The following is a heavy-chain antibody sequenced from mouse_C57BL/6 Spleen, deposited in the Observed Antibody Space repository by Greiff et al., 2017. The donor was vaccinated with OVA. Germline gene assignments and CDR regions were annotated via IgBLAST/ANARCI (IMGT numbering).Heavy chain of an antibody. CDR3: ERATTGRFDY. D-gene: IGHD1-2*01. V-gene: IGHV1-82*01. J-gene: IGHJ2*01. CDR2: IYPGDGDT. Sequence: QVQLQQSGPELVKPGASVTISCKASGYAFSSSWMNWVKQRPGQGLEWIGRIYPGDGDTNYNGKFKGKATLTADKSSSTAYMQLSSLTSEESEVYVCERATTGRFDYWGKGTTLTGSS. CDR1: GYAFSSSW.